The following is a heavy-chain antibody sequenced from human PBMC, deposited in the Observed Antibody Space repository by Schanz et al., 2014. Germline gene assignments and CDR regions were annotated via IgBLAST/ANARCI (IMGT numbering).Heavy chain of an antibody. D-gene: IGHD1-26*01. CDR3: ARANRFWDMDI. CDR2: ISPYNGNT. CDR1: GYTFTSYG. V-gene: IGHV1-18*01. J-gene: IGHJ6*02. Sequence: QVQLVQSGAEVKKPGASVKVSCKASGYTFTSYGISWVRQAPGQGLEWMGWISPYNGNTNYAQTLQGRITLTTVTSTSTAYMELRILRSDDTAVYYCARANRFWDMDIWGQGTTVTVSS.